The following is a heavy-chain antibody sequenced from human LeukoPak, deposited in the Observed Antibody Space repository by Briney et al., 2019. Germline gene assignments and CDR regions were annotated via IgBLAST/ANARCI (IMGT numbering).Heavy chain of an antibody. V-gene: IGHV3-23*01. CDR2: VSGSGATT. CDR3: AKGVGSDY. D-gene: IGHD1-26*01. Sequence: TGGSLRLSCAASGFTSSNYAMGWVRQAPGKGLEWVSTVSGSGATTYYADSVKGRFTISRDNSKNTLYLQMNSLRAEDTAVYYCAKGVGSDYWGQGTLVTVSS. J-gene: IGHJ4*02. CDR1: GFTSSNYA.